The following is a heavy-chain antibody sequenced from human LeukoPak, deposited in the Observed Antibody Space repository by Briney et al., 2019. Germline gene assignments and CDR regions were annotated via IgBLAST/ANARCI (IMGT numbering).Heavy chain of an antibody. Sequence: SVKISCEASGGTFSSYTISWVRQAPGQGLEWMGRIIPIFGTANYAQKFQGRVTITTDESTSTAYMELSSLRSEDTAVYYCARSQGFLEWLLYLLDYWGQGTLVTVSS. V-gene: IGHV1-69*05. D-gene: IGHD3-3*01. CDR1: GGTFSSYT. CDR3: ARSQGFLEWLLYLLDY. CDR2: IIPIFGTA. J-gene: IGHJ4*02.